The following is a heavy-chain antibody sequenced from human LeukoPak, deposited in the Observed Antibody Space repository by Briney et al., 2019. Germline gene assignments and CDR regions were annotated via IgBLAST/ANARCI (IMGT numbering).Heavy chain of an antibody. CDR1: GFTFSSYW. J-gene: IGHJ4*02. V-gene: IGHV3-7*01. Sequence: GGSLRLXCAASGFTFSSYWMRWVRQAPGKGLEWVADIKQDGSEKYYVDSVKGRFTISRDNAKNSLYLQMNSLRVEDTAVYYCARDRKFDYWGQGTLVTVSS. CDR3: ARDRKFDY. CDR2: IKQDGSEK.